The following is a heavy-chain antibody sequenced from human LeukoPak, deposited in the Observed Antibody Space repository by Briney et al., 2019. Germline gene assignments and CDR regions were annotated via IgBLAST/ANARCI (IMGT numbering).Heavy chain of an antibody. CDR2: ISSSSSYI. Sequence: GGSLRLSCAASGFTFSSYSMNWVRQAPGKGLEWVSSISSSSSYIYYADSVKGRFTISRDNAKNSLYLQMNSLRAEDTAVYYCARNRRASRDLDYRGQGTLVTVSS. CDR1: GFTFSSYS. CDR3: ARNRRASRDLDY. V-gene: IGHV3-21*01. J-gene: IGHJ4*02. D-gene: IGHD2-2*01.